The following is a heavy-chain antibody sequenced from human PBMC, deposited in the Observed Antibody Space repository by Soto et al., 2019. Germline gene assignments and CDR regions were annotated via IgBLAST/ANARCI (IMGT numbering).Heavy chain of an antibody. CDR1: GYTFTGYA. D-gene: IGHD6-19*01. J-gene: IGHJ4*02. V-gene: IGHV1-3*01. CDR3: TCSGWFFDY. CDR2: INAGNGNT. Sequence: ASVKVSCTASGYTFTGYAMHWVRQAPGQRLEWMRCINAGNGNTKYSQKLQGRVTITRDTSASTAYMELSSLRSEDTAVYYCTCSGWFFDYWGQGTLVTV.